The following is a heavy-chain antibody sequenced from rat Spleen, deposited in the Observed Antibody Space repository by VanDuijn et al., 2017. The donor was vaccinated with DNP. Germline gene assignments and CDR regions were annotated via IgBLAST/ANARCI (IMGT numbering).Heavy chain of an antibody. CDR3: ARHDYSSSYALDA. J-gene: IGHJ4*01. Sequence: EVQLVESGGGLVQPGRSLKLSCAASGFTFSDYYMAWVRQAPKKGLEWVTSISPSGGGTYYPDSVKGRFTISRDDAKSSLYLQMNSLKSEDTATYYCARHDYSSSYALDAWGQGTSVTVSS. V-gene: IGHV5-25*01. CDR2: ISPSGGGT. D-gene: IGHD1-2*01. CDR1: GFTFSDYY.